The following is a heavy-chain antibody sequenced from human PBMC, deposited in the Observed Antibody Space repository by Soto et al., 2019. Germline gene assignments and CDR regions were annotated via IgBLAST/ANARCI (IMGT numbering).Heavy chain of an antibody. D-gene: IGHD4-4*01. V-gene: IGHV4-34*01. J-gene: IGHJ6*03. CDR3: ARCSIPYYYYYYMDV. CDR1: GGSFSGYY. CDR2: INHSGNT. Sequence: SETLSLTCAVYGGSFSGYYWSWIRQPPGKGLEWIGEINHSGNTNYNPSLKSRVTISVDTSKNQFSLKLSSVTAADTAVYYCARCSIPYYYYYYMDVWGKGTTVTVSS.